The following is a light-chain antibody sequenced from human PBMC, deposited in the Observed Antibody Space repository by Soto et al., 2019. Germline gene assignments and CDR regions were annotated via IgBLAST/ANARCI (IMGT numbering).Light chain of an antibody. CDR1: SSDVGGYNY. CDR3: SSYTSSRTRVV. J-gene: IGLJ2*01. CDR2: DVS. Sequence: QSALTQPASVSGSPGQSITISCTGTSSDVGGYNYVSWYQQHPGKAPQLMIYDVSNRPSGVSNRFSGSKSGNTASLTISGLQAEDEADYYCSSYTSSRTRVVFGGGTKLTVL. V-gene: IGLV2-14*01.